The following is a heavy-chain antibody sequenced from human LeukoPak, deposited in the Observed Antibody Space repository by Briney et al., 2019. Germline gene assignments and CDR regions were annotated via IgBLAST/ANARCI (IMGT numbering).Heavy chain of an antibody. CDR1: GFTFSSYA. J-gene: IGHJ4*02. D-gene: IGHD2-2*01. V-gene: IGHV3-30*04. CDR3: ARDRGVVPAAILDY. CDR2: ISYDGSNK. Sequence: PGGSLRLSCAASGFTFSSYAMHWVRHAPGKGLEWVAVISYDGSNKYYADSVKGRFTISRDNSKNTLYLQMNSLRAEDTAVYYCARDRGVVPAAILDYWGQGTLVTVSS.